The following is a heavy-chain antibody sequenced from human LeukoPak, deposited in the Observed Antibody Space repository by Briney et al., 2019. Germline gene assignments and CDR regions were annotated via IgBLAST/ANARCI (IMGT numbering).Heavy chain of an antibody. J-gene: IGHJ4*02. V-gene: IGHV1-46*01. CDR3: ARGASRDPRPGRTYGSGSYYDY. CDR2: INPSGGST. D-gene: IGHD3-10*01. CDR1: GYIFTSYG. Sequence: ASVKVSCKASGYIFTSYGISWVRQAPGQGLEWMGIINPSGGSTSYAQKFQGRVTMTRDMSTSTVYMELSSLRSEDTAVYYCARGASRDPRPGRTYGSGSYYDYWGQGTLVTVSS.